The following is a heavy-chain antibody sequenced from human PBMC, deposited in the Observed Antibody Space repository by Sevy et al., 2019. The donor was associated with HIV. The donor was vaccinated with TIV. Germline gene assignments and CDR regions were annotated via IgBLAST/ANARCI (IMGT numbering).Heavy chain of an antibody. D-gene: IGHD3-22*01. CDR1: GFTFSSYA. V-gene: IGHV3-23*01. Sequence: GGSLRLSCAASGFTFSSYAMSWVRQAPGKGLEWVSAISGSGGSTYYADSVKGRFTISRDNSKNTLYLQMNSLRAEDTAVYYCAKDLNVVVIPKGTDAFDIWGQGTMVTVSS. CDR2: ISGSGGST. CDR3: AKDLNVVVIPKGTDAFDI. J-gene: IGHJ3*02.